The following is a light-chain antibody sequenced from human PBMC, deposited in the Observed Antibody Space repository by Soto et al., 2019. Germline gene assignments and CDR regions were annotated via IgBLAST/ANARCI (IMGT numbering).Light chain of an antibody. V-gene: IGKV3-15*01. J-gene: IGKJ4*01. CDR1: QSVSSN. CDR2: GAS. CDR3: QYYDTSLS. Sequence: EIEMTQSPATLSLAPGERATLSCRASQSVSSNLAWYQQKPGQAPRLLIYGASTRATGIPARFSGSGSGTEFTLTISRLEPEDFAVYYCQYYDTSLSFGGGTKVDIK.